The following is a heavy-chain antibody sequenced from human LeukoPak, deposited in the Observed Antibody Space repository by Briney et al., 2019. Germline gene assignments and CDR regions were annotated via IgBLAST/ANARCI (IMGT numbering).Heavy chain of an antibody. Sequence: SETLSLTCAVSGSSISGYYWTWIRQPAGKGLEWIGHVYTRGNTNYTPSLESRVTMSVDMSKNQFSLKLRSVTAADTAVYYCARLGAASTFDYWGQGTLVTVSS. V-gene: IGHV4-4*07. CDR2: VYTRGNT. J-gene: IGHJ4*02. CDR1: GSSISGYY. D-gene: IGHD1-26*01. CDR3: ARLGAASTFDY.